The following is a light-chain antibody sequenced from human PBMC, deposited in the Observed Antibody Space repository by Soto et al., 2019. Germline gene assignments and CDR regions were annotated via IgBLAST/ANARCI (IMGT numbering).Light chain of an antibody. J-gene: IGLJ3*02. CDR1: SSDVGAYKY. V-gene: IGLV2-8*01. CDR2: EVS. CDR3: TSYVGSDIWV. Sequence: QSALTQPPSASGSPGQSVTISCTGTSSDVGAYKYVSWYQQYPGKAPTLMIYEVSKRPSGVPDRFSGSKSGNTASLTVSGLQAEDEADYYCTSYVGSDIWVFGGGTKVTVL.